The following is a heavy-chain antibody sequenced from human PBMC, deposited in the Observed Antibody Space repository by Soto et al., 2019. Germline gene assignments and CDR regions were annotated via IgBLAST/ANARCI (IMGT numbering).Heavy chain of an antibody. D-gene: IGHD3-22*01. V-gene: IGHV3-30-3*01. Sequence: PGGSLRLSCVASGFPFSSYAMHWVRQAPGKGLEWVALISYDGSDKDYADSVKGRFTISRDNSRNTLFLQMNSLRAEDTAVYYCARDYYKYYDSSGYYRSPAYWGQGTLVTVSS. CDR3: ARDYYKYYDSSGYYRSPAY. J-gene: IGHJ4*02. CDR1: GFPFSSYA. CDR2: ISYDGSDK.